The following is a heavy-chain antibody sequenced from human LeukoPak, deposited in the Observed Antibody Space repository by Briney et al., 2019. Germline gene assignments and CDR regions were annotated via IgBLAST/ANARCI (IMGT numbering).Heavy chain of an antibody. CDR2: TNPNSGNT. Sequence: ASVKVSCKASGYTFTSYDINWVRQATGQGLEWMGWTNPNSGNTGYAQKFQGRVTMTRDTSISTAYMELSRLRSDDTAVYYCATVLLWFGESPFDYWGQGTLVTVSS. CDR3: ATVLLWFGESPFDY. D-gene: IGHD3-10*01. CDR1: GYTFTSYD. V-gene: IGHV1-8*01. J-gene: IGHJ4*02.